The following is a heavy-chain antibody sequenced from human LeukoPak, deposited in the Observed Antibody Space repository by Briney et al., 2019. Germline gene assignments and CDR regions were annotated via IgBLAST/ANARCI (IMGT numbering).Heavy chain of an antibody. CDR3: ARGKRYSSSRRYYYYMDV. D-gene: IGHD6-6*01. CDR2: MNPNSGNT. Sequence: GASVKVSCTASGYTFTSYDINWVRQATGQGLEWMGWMNPNSGNTGYAQKFQGRVTITRNTSISTAYMELSSLRSEDTAVYYCARGKRYSSSRRYYYYMDVWGKGTTVTVSS. CDR1: GYTFTSYD. J-gene: IGHJ6*03. V-gene: IGHV1-8*01.